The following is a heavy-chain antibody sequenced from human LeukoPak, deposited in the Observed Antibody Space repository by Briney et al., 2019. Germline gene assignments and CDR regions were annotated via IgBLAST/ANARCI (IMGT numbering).Heavy chain of an antibody. CDR1: GFTFSTYG. CDR3: ATYSGYDRVFDY. Sequence: PGGSLRLSCAASGFTFSTYGMNWVRQAPGNGLEWVSYISGSSSAINYADSVKGRFTISRDNAKNSLFLQMNSLRAEDTAVYYCATYSGYDRVFDYWGQGTLVTVSS. V-gene: IGHV3-48*01. J-gene: IGHJ4*02. CDR2: ISGSSSAI. D-gene: IGHD5-12*01.